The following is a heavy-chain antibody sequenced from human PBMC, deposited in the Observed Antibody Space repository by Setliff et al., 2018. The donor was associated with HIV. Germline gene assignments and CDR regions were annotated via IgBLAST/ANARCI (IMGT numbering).Heavy chain of an antibody. Sequence: ASVKVSCKASGYTFTTYGINWVRQAPGQGLEWMGWVSTYNGNTNYAQKFQGRVTMTTDTSSNTAYMELRSLRSDDTAMYYCARDWSSNWTNYFDYWGRGTLVTVSS. CDR3: ARDWSSNWTNYFDY. CDR1: GYTFTTYG. J-gene: IGHJ4*02. V-gene: IGHV1-18*01. CDR2: VSTYNGNT. D-gene: IGHD1-20*01.